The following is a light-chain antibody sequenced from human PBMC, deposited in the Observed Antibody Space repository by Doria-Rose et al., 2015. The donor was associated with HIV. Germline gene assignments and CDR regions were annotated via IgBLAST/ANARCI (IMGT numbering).Light chain of an antibody. Sequence: TQSPGTLPLSPGERATLSCRASQSFSSTYLAWYQQKPGQAPSLLIYDGSTRATGIPDRFSASGHGTDFTLTINRLEPEDFALYYCHQYGTSWTFGQGTKVEI. V-gene: IGKV3-20*01. CDR2: DGS. J-gene: IGKJ1*01. CDR3: HQYGTSWT. CDR1: QSFSSTY.